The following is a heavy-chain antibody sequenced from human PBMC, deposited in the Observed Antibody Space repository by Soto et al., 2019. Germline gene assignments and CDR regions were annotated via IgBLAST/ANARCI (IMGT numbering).Heavy chain of an antibody. V-gene: IGHV3-74*01. CDR3: ARGCGGDCYSTFYYYGMDV. Sequence: SGGSLRLSCAASGFTFSSYWMHWVRQAPGKGLVWVSRINSDGSSTSYADSVKGRFTISRDNAKNTLYLQMNSLRAEDTAVYYCARGCGGDCYSTFYYYGMDVWGQATTVTVSS. CDR1: GFTFSSYW. D-gene: IGHD2-21*02. CDR2: INSDGSST. J-gene: IGHJ6*02.